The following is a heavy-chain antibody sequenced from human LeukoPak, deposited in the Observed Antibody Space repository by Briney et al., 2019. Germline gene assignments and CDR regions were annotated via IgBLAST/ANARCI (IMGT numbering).Heavy chain of an antibody. CDR1: GGSISSSSYY. Sequence: SETLSLTCTVSGGSISSSSYYWGWIRQPPGKGLEWIGYIYYSGSTYYNPSLKSRVTISVDTSKNQFSLKLSSVTAADTAVYYCASCIAAAGTVGFDYWGQGTLVTVSS. V-gene: IGHV4-31*03. J-gene: IGHJ4*02. CDR2: IYYSGST. D-gene: IGHD6-13*01. CDR3: ASCIAAAGTVGFDY.